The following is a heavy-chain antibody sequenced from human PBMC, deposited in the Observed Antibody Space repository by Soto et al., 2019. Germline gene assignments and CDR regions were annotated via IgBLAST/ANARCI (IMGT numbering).Heavy chain of an antibody. D-gene: IGHD5-18*01. CDR3: ARVGDGYSYGPYDY. J-gene: IGHJ4*02. Sequence: ASVKVSCKASGYTFTSYAMHWLRQAPGQRLEWMGWINAGNGNTKYSQKFQGRVTITRDTSASTAYMELSSLRSEDTAVYYCARVGDGYSYGPYDYWGQGTLVTVSS. CDR1: GYTFTSYA. CDR2: INAGNGNT. V-gene: IGHV1-3*01.